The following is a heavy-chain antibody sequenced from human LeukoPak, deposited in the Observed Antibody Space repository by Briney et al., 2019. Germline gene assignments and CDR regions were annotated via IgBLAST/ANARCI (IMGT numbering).Heavy chain of an antibody. V-gene: IGHV3-49*03. Sequence: PGGSLRLSCAASGFTVSNNYMSWFRQAPGKGLEWVGFIRAKVYRETTEYAASVKGRFTISRDDSKTSVYLQMHGLETEDTALYYCARGAMSPDYWGQGTLVTVSS. J-gene: IGHJ4*02. CDR3: ARGAMSPDY. CDR1: GFTVSNNY. CDR2: IRAKVYRETT. D-gene: IGHD5-18*01.